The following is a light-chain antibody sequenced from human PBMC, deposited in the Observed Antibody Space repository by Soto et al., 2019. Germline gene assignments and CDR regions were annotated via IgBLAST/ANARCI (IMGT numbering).Light chain of an antibody. V-gene: IGKV1-5*01. J-gene: IGKJ1*01. Sequence: DIQMTQSPSTLSASVGGRVTITCRASQSVGTWVAWYQQKPGKAPKLLIYDASSLESGVPSRFSGSGSGTEFTLTISSLQPDDFATYYCQQYNSYSPRWTFGQGTRWIS. CDR2: DAS. CDR1: QSVGTW. CDR3: QQYNSYSPRWT.